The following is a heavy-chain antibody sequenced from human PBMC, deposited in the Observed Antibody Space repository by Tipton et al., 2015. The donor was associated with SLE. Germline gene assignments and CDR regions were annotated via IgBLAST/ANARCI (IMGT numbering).Heavy chain of an antibody. V-gene: IGHV4-59*01. Sequence: TLSLTCTVSGGSISSYYWSWIRQPPGKGLEWIGYIYYSGSTNYNPSLKSRVTISVDTSKNQFSLKLSSVTAADTAVYYCARVGGGGPAEWGQGTLVTVSS. CDR2: IYYSGST. CDR1: GGSISSYY. CDR3: ARVGGGGPAE. J-gene: IGHJ1*01. D-gene: IGHD3-10*01.